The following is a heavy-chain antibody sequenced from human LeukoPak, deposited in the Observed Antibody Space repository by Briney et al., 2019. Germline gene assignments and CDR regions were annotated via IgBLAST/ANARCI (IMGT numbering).Heavy chain of an antibody. CDR1: GYSFTSYG. CDR3: ARTRGYSDYELDY. Sequence: ASVKVSCKASGYSFTSYGITWVRQAPGQGLEWMGWINPYNGNTNYAQKLQGRVTMTTDTSTSTAYMDLRSLRSDDTAVYYCARTRGYSDYELDYWGQGTLVTVSS. CDR2: INPYNGNT. V-gene: IGHV1-18*01. D-gene: IGHD5-12*01. J-gene: IGHJ4*02.